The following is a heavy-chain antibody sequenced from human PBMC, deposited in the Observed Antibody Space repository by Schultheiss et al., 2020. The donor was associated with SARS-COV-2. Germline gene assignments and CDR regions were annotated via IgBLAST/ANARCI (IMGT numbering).Heavy chain of an antibody. CDR3: ARGSSEGSEFGAFDI. V-gene: IGHV3-23*01. D-gene: IGHD2-2*01. CDR1: GFTFSSYA. J-gene: IGHJ3*02. Sequence: GGSLRLSCAASGFTFSSYAMNWVRQAPGKGLEWVSAISGSGGSTYYADSVKGRFTISRDNSKNSLYLQMNSLRAEDTAVYYCARGSSEGSEFGAFDIWGQGTMVTVSS. CDR2: ISGSGGST.